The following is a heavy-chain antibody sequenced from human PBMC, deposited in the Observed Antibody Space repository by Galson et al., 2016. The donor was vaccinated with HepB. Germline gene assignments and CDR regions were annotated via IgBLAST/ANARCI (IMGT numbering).Heavy chain of an antibody. D-gene: IGHD6-19*01. CDR1: GITFSRYW. Sequence: SLRLSCAASGITFSRYWMSWVRQAPGKGLEWVANIEQDGSEINYADSVKGRFTISRDNAKNSAFLQMNSLRGEDTAVYYCVGGIGWLPDYWGQGTLVTVSS. CDR3: VGGIGWLPDY. J-gene: IGHJ4*02. CDR2: IEQDGSEI. V-gene: IGHV3-7*02.